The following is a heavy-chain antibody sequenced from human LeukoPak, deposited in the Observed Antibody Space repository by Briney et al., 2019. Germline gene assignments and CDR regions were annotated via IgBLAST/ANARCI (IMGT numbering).Heavy chain of an antibody. CDR1: GGSISSSSYY. CDR2: IYYSGST. CDR3: ARHVDDILTGYQSWYFDL. Sequence: SETLSLTCTVSGGSISSSSYYWGWIRQPPGKGLEWIGSIYYSGSTYYNPSLKSRVTISVDTSKNQFSLKLSSVTAADTAVYYCARHVDDILTGYQSWYFDLWGRGTLVTVSS. J-gene: IGHJ2*01. V-gene: IGHV4-39*01. D-gene: IGHD3-9*01.